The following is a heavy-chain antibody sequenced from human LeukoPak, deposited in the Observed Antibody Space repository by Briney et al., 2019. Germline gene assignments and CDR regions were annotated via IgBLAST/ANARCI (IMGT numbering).Heavy chain of an antibody. CDR3: AKSPCRSTSCYLDYRDV. Sequence: TGGSLRLSCAVSGYTFSIYAMSWVRHAPEKGLEWVAAISGSGRSAYYADSVKGRYSISRGNSNNTLYLQMTDLRAEGTAVYYCAKSPCRSTSCYLDYRDVWGKGTTVTVSS. CDR1: GYTFSIYA. V-gene: IGHV3-23*01. D-gene: IGHD2-2*01. J-gene: IGHJ6*03. CDR2: ISGSGRSA.